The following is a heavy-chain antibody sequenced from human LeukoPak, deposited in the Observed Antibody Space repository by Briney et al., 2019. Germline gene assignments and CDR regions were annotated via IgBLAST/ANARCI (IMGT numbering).Heavy chain of an antibody. J-gene: IGHJ4*02. Sequence: PGGSLRLSCVASGFSFSSYSMDWVRQAPGKGLEWDSCITPGTTDIYYSASVKGRFTVSRDDARNSLSLEMSSLRADDTAVYYCVRDAAGWSRDYWGQGTLVTVSS. V-gene: IGHV3-21*01. CDR2: ITPGTTDI. D-gene: IGHD6-19*01. CDR3: VRDAAGWSRDY. CDR1: GFSFSSYS.